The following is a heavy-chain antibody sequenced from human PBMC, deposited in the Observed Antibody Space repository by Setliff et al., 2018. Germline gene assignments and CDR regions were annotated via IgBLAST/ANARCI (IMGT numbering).Heavy chain of an antibody. V-gene: IGHV3-7*03. Sequence: GGSLRLSCAASGFTFSNFCMSWVRQSPEKGLEWVANTNQDGSDKFYVDSVKGRFTISGDTSKNALYLQMNSLRAEDTAVYYCRLWFGELSRDYWGPGTLVTVSS. D-gene: IGHD3-10*01. CDR2: TNQDGSDK. CDR1: GFTFSNFC. J-gene: IGHJ4*02. CDR3: RLWFGELSRDY.